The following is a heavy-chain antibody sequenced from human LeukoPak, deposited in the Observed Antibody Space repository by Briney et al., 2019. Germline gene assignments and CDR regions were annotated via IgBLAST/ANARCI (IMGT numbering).Heavy chain of an antibody. D-gene: IGHD3-9*01. J-gene: IGHJ6*02. CDR2: ISAYNGNT. Sequence: ASVKVSCKASGYTFTSYGISWVRQAPGQGLEWMGWISAYNGNTNYAQKLQGRVTMTIDTSTSTAYMELRSLRSDDTAVYYCARDYDILTGYYPTYYYYGMDVWGQGTTVTVSS. CDR1: GYTFTSYG. V-gene: IGHV1-18*01. CDR3: ARDYDILTGYYPTYYYYGMDV.